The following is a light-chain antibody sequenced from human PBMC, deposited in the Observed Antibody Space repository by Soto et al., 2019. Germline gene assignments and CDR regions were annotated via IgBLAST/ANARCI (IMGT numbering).Light chain of an antibody. V-gene: IGKV1-17*02. CDR2: GAS. J-gene: IGKJ1*01. CDR3: LQHTYIWS. CDR1: QDVSND. Sequence: DIHMTQSLPSLSASVGDRVTITCRASQDVSNDLGWFQQKPGKAPKRLIFGASNLESGVPSRFSGTGSGTEFILTITNLQPEDFATYYCLQHTYIWSFGQGTKVDIK.